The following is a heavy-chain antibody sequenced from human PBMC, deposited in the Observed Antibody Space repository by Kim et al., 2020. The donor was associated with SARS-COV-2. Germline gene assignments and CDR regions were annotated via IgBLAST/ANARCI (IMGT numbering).Heavy chain of an antibody. CDR1: GYTFTNNA. D-gene: IGHD3-16*02. V-gene: IGHV7-4-1*02. CDR3: ARVIWGTYRYTDY. CDR2: INTDTGNP. J-gene: IGHJ4*02. Sequence: ASVKVSCKASGYTFTNNAISWVRQAPGQGLEWMGWINTDTGNPTYAQAFTRRFVFSVDTSVTPAYLQISILEAEDTALYYCARVIWGTYRYTDYWGQGTL.